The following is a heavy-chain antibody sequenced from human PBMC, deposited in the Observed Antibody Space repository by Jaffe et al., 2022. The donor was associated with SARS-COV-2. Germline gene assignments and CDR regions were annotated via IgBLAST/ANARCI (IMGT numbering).Heavy chain of an antibody. CDR1: GVSMYSYY. CDR2: IYHSGST. D-gene: IGHD5-12*01. CDR3: ARGPRTSRKEVAGYFDY. V-gene: IGHV4-59*01. Sequence: QVQLQESGPGLVKPSETLTLTCIVSGVSMYSYYWTWIRQSPGKGLEWIGHIYHSGSTSYNPSLKSRVTISLDTSKNEFSLKLNSVSAADTAVYYCARGPRTSRKEVAGYFDYWGQGSLVTVSS. J-gene: IGHJ4*02.